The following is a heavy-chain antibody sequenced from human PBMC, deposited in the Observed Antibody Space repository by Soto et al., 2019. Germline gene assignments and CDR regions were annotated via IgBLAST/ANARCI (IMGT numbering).Heavy chain of an antibody. Sequence: GGSLGLSCADSGFSFSTYSMSWVRQTPGKGLEWVSAITATGDRTYYADSVTGRFTISRDNSKKTHYLQMTSLRAEDTAIYYCATMNGYFEYWGQGTPVTVSS. CDR2: ITATGDRT. V-gene: IGHV3-23*01. J-gene: IGHJ4*02. CDR3: ATMNGYFEY. D-gene: IGHD3-22*01. CDR1: GFSFSTYS.